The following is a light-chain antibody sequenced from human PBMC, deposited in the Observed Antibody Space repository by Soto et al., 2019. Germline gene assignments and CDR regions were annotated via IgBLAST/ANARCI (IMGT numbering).Light chain of an antibody. J-gene: IGKJ1*01. CDR3: PQYQSYLT. CDR1: QSISRQ. CDR2: QAS. Sequence: DIQMTQSPSTLSASVGDRVSITCRASQSISRQLAWYQQKPGKAPNLLIYQASNLETGVPSRFTGSGSGTEFTVTITSLQPDDLATYYGPQYQSYLTFGQGTKVEVK. V-gene: IGKV1-5*03.